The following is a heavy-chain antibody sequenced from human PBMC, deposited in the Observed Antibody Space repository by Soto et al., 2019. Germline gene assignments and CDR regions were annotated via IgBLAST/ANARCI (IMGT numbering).Heavy chain of an antibody. CDR3: AKGRDYDFWSGYYYYFDY. J-gene: IGHJ4*02. Sequence: QVQLVESGGGVVQPGRSLTLSCAASGVSFRKYGMHWVRQAPGQGLEWVAVISYDGRNKYFADSVKGRFTISRDNSENTRYLQMNSLRDEHSAVYYCAKGRDYDFWSGYYYYFDYWGQGMLVTVSS. D-gene: IGHD3-3*01. CDR2: ISYDGRNK. V-gene: IGHV3-30*18. CDR1: GVSFRKYG.